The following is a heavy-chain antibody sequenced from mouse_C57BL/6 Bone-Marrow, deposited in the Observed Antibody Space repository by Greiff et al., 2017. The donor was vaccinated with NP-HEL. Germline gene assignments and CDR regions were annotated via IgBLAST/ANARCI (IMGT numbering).Heavy chain of an antibody. CDR1: GFTFSSYA. CDR3: ARATVVAMHYFDY. CDR2: ISDGGSYT. J-gene: IGHJ2*01. Sequence: EVQLVESGGGLVKPGGSLKLSCAASGFTFSSYAMSWVRQTPEKRLEWVATISDGGSYTYYPDNVKGRFTISRDNAKNNLYLQMSHLKSEDTAMYYCARATVVAMHYFDYWGQGTTLTVSS. D-gene: IGHD1-1*01. V-gene: IGHV5-4*01.